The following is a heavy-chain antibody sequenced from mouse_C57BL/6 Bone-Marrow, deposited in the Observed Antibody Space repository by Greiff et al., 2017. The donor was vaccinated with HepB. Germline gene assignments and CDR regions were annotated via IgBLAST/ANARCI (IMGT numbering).Heavy chain of an antibody. J-gene: IGHJ2*01. CDR3: ARSVPPSTTVALGPY. CDR2: INPSNGGT. CDR1: GYTFTSYW. V-gene: IGHV1-53*01. D-gene: IGHD2-13*01. Sequence: QVQLKQPGTELVKPGASVKLSCKASGYTFTSYWMHWVKQRPGQGLEWIGNINPSNGGTNYNEKFKSKATLTVDKSSSTAYMRLSSLTSEDSAVYYCARSVPPSTTVALGPYWGQGTTLTVSS.